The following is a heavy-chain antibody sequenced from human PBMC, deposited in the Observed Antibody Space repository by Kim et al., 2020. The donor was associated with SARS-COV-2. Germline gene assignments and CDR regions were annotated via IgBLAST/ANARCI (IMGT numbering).Heavy chain of an antibody. CDR1: GFTFSSYS. CDR3: ASTPGRKRRWFDTYYYYYVNV. J-gene: IGHJ6*03. Sequence: GGSLRRSCAASGFTFSSYSINWVRQAPGKGLEWVSSISSTSSDIYYADSVKGRFTISRDNAKNSLYLQMNSLRAEDTAVYYCASTPGRKRRWFDTYYYYYVNVWGKGTTVTVSS. V-gene: IGHV3-21*01. CDR2: ISSTSSDI. D-gene: IGHD3-10*01.